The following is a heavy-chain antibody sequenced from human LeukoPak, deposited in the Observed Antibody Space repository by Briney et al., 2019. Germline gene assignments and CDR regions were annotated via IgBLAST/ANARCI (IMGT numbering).Heavy chain of an antibody. D-gene: IGHD6-6*01. J-gene: IGHJ4*02. V-gene: IGHV3-7*01. Sequence: GGSLRLSCAASGFTFSSYWMSWVRQAPGKGLERVANIKQDGSEKYYVDSVKGRFTISRDNAKNSLYLQMNSLRAEDTAVYYCASRYRSYYFLYWGQGTLVTVSS. CDR2: IKQDGSEK. CDR3: ASRYRSYYFLY. CDR1: GFTFSSYW.